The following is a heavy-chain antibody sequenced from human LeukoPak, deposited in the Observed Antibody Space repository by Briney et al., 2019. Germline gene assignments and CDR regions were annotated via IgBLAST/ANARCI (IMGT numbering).Heavy chain of an antibody. CDR1: GFTFGSPW. D-gene: IGHD3-16*02. CDR3: ARGTAGYHSSYFDY. Sequence: PGGSLRLSCAASGFTFGSPWMHWDRQAPGKGLVWVSRINSDGSATAYADSVKGRFTISRDNAENTLYLQMNSLRAEDTAVYYCARGTAGYHSSYFDYWGQGTLVTVSS. V-gene: IGHV3-74*01. CDR2: INSDGSAT. J-gene: IGHJ4*02.